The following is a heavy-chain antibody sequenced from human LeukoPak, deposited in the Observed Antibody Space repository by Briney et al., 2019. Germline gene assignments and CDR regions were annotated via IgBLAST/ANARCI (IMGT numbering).Heavy chain of an antibody. J-gene: IGHJ4*02. CDR3: ARDGAGYDFWSGYYPKGYYFDY. CDR2: IYASGST. CDR1: GGSISSYY. Sequence: SETLSLTCTVSGGSISSYYRSWIRQPAGKGLEWIGRIYASGSTNYNPSLKSRVTMSVDTSKNQFSLKLSSVTAADTAVYYCARDGAGYDFWSGYYPKGYYFDYWGQGTLVTVSS. D-gene: IGHD3-3*01. V-gene: IGHV4-4*07.